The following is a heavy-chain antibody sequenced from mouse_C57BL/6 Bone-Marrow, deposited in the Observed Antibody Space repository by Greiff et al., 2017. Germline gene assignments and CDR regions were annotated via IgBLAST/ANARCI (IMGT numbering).Heavy chain of an antibody. CDR1: GFTFSDYG. D-gene: IGHD2-3*01. V-gene: IGHV5-15*01. Sequence: EVMLVESGGGLVQPGGSLKLSCAASGFTFSDYGMAWVRQAPRKGPEWVAFISNLAYSIYYADTVTGRFTISRENAKNTLYLEMSSLRSEDTAMYYCARLDGYPSWFAYWGQGTLVTVSA. J-gene: IGHJ3*01. CDR3: ARLDGYPSWFAY. CDR2: ISNLAYSI.